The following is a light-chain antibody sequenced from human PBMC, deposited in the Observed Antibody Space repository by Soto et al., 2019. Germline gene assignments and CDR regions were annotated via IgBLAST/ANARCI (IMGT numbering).Light chain of an antibody. CDR3: QHYISAPWT. Sequence: DIQMTQSPSTLSASVGDRVTITCRASQSISSWLAWYQRKPGKAPKLLIYDASSLESGVPSRFSGSGSGTEFTLTISSLQPDDFATYYCQHYISAPWTFGQGTKVDI. CDR1: QSISSW. J-gene: IGKJ1*01. V-gene: IGKV1-5*01. CDR2: DAS.